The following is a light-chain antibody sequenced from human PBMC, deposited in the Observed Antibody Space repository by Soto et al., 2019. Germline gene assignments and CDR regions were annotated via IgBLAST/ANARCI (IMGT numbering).Light chain of an antibody. CDR1: QRISKY. V-gene: IGKV1-39*01. CDR3: QQTYASPLT. CDR2: GAT. J-gene: IGKJ4*01. Sequence: DIELTQSPSSLSASVGDRVTITCRASQRISKYVSWYQQKPGKAPKLLIYGATSLPSGVPSRFSGGGSGTDFTLTVSSLQPEDFTTYYCQQTYASPLTFGGGTKVEIK.